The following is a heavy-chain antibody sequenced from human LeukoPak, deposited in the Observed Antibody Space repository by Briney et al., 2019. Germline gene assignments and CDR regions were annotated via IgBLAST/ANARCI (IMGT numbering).Heavy chain of an antibody. CDR3: ARAPDTAMIDY. Sequence: GGSLRLSCAASGFTFKTHAMSWVRQAPGKGLEWVSRIDDSGVIRSYADSVKGRFTISRDNSKNTLYLQMNSLRAEDTAVYYCARAPDTAMIDYWGQGTLVTVSS. CDR2: IDDSGVIR. CDR1: GFTFKTHA. V-gene: IGHV3-23*01. D-gene: IGHD5-18*01. J-gene: IGHJ4*02.